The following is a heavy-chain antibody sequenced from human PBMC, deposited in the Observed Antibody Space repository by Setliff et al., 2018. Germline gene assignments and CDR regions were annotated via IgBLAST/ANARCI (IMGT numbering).Heavy chain of an antibody. D-gene: IGHD3-10*01. V-gene: IGHV4-59*11. J-gene: IGHJ4*02. Sequence: SETLSLTCTVSGGSISSHYWSWIRQPPGKGLEWIGSIYYSGSTNYNPSLKSRVTISVDTSKNQFSLKLSSVTAADTAVYYCAREGMGYYYGSGSYYTSYYFDYWGQGTQVTVSS. CDR1: GGSISSHY. CDR3: AREGMGYYYGSGSYYTSYYFDY. CDR2: IYYSGST.